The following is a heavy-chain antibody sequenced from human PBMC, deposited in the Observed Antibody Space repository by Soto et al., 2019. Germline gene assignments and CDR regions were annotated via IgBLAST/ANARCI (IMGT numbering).Heavy chain of an antibody. CDR2: IIPIIGST. J-gene: IGHJ4*02. CDR1: GVSFNDYA. D-gene: IGHD5-18*01. CDR3: ARDLGYSFGRGLDS. V-gene: IGHV1-69*13. Sequence: SVKVSCKASGVSFNDYAITWVRQAPGQGLEWLGGIIPIIGSTNYAQKFQGRVTVTADESLNTAYMELNTLRADDTAIYYCARDLGYSFGRGLDSWGQGAPVTVSS.